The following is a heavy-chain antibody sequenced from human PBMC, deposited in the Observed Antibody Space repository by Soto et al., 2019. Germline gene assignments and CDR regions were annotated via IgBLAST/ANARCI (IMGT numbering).Heavy chain of an antibody. Sequence: ASVKVSCKASGYTFTRYDIIWVRQATGQRLEWMGWMNANSGNTGYAQKIQGRVTITRNTSASTAYMKLSSLRSEDTAVYYCAKSATVPAAIAYWGQGTLVTVSS. D-gene: IGHD2-2*02. CDR3: AKSATVPAAIAY. CDR1: GYTFTRYD. J-gene: IGHJ4*02. V-gene: IGHV1-8*01. CDR2: MNANSGNT.